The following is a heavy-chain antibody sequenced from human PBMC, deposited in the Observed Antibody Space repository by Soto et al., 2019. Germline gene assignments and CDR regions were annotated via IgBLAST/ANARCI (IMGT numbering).Heavy chain of an antibody. CDR2: IWYDGSNK. J-gene: IGHJ3*02. CDR1: GFTFGGYG. D-gene: IGHD3-22*01. Sequence: GGSLRLSCGASGFTFGGYGVHWVRQAPGKGLEWVAVIWYDGSNKYYADSVKGRFTISRDNSKNTLYLQMNSLRAEDTAVYYCARPRAYYYDSSGPDAFDIWGQGTMVTVSS. V-gene: IGHV3-33*01. CDR3: ARPRAYYYDSSGPDAFDI.